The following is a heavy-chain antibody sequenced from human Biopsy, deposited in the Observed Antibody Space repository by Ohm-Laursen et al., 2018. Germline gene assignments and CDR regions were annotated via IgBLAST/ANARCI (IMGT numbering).Heavy chain of an antibody. D-gene: IGHD1-1*01. J-gene: IGHJ4*02. Sequence: SVKVSCKASGYTFTNYAINWVRQAPGQGLEWLGWISVKTGNTNYTQKLQGRVTMTTDTSTNTAYMELRSLRSEDTAVYYCAKRGVERGRPLAYWGQGTLVTVSS. CDR3: AKRGVERGRPLAY. CDR2: ISVKTGNT. CDR1: GYTFTNYA. V-gene: IGHV1-18*01.